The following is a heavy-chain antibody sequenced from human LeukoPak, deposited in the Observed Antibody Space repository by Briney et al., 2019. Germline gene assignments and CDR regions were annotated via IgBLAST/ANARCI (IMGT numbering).Heavy chain of an antibody. J-gene: IGHJ4*02. Sequence: GGSLRLSCAASGFTVSSNYMSWVRQAPGKGLEWVSSIRSSSSYIYYADSVKGRFTISRDNAKNSLYLQMNSLRAEDTAVYYCARVSYDILTGYSYIDYWGQGTLVTVS. CDR2: IRSSSSYI. D-gene: IGHD3-9*01. CDR3: ARVSYDILTGYSYIDY. CDR1: GFTVSSNY. V-gene: IGHV3-21*01.